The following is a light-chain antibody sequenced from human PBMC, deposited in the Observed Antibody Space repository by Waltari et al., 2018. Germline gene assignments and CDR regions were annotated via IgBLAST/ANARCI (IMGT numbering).Light chain of an antibody. CDR1: QRVSSN. CDR2: GAS. J-gene: IGKJ2*01. V-gene: IGKV3-15*01. CDR3: QQYNNWPPYMYT. Sequence: EIVMTQSPATLSVSPGERATLSCRASQRVSSNLAWYQQKPGQAPRLLIYGASTRATGITARFSGSGSGTEFTLTISSLQSEDFAVYYCQQYNNWPPYMYTFGQGTKLEIK.